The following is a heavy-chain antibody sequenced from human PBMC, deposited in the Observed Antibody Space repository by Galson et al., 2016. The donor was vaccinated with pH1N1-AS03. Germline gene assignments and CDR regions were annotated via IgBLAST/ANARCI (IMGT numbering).Heavy chain of an antibody. CDR1: GYLFTNYW. CDR2: FYPSDSDA. CDR3: ARHASPTILSYHFDY. D-gene: IGHD1-26*01. V-gene: IGHV5-51*01. J-gene: IGHJ4*02. Sequence: QSGAEVTQPGESLRISCKTSGYLFTNYWIGWVRQMPGKGLEWMGIFYPSDSDARYSPPFQGQVTFSADKSTATAYLQWTTLKAADTAIYYCARHASPTILSYHFDYWGRGTLVTVSS.